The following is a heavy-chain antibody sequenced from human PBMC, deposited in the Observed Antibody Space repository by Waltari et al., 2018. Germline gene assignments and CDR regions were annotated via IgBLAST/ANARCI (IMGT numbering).Heavy chain of an antibody. CDR3: ARGDIVVVPPAYYYYMDV. Sequence: QVQLVQSGAEVKKTGSSVKVSCKASGGTFSSSAISWVRQAHGPGLEWMGGIIPIFGTANYAQKVQGRGTITADESTSTAYMELSSLRSEDTAVYYCARGDIVVVPPAYYYYMDVWGKGTTVTVSS. CDR2: IIPIFGTA. V-gene: IGHV1-69*12. D-gene: IGHD2-2*01. CDR1: GGTFSSSA. J-gene: IGHJ6*03.